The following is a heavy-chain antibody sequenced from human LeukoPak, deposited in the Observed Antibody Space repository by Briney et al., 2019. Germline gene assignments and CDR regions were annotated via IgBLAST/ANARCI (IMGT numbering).Heavy chain of an antibody. D-gene: IGHD3-22*01. CDR3: ARSATYYYDSSAPSAAFDI. CDR2: IYTSGST. V-gene: IGHV4-61*02. Sequence: PSETLSLTCTVSGGSISSGSYYWSWIRQPAGKGLEWIGRIYTSGSTNYNPSLKSRVTISVDTSKNQFSLKLSSVTAADTAVYYCARSATYYYDSSAPSAAFDIWGQGTMVTVSS. J-gene: IGHJ3*02. CDR1: GGSISSGSYY.